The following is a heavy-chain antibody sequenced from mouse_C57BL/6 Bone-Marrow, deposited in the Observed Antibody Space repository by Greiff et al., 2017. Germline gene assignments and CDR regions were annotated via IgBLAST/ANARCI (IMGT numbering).Heavy chain of an antibody. CDR1: GFTFSSYT. Sequence: EVQLVESGGGLVKPGGSLKLSCAASGFTFSSYTMSWVRQTPEKRLEWVATISGGGGNTYYPDSVKGRFTISRDNAKNTRYLQMSSLRSEDTALYYCARDVTTVVATPYYYAMDYWGQGTSVTVSS. J-gene: IGHJ4*01. D-gene: IGHD1-1*01. CDR2: ISGGGGNT. V-gene: IGHV5-9*01. CDR3: ARDVTTVVATPYYYAMDY.